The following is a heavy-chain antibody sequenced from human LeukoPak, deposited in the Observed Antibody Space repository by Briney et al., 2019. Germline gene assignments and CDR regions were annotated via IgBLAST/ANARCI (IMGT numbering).Heavy chain of an antibody. J-gene: IGHJ5*02. CDR1: GFTFSSYG. CDR2: IRYDGSNK. D-gene: IGHD7-27*01. CDR3: AKVFEAGDRDWFDP. V-gene: IGHV3-30*02. Sequence: GGSLRLSCAASGFTFSSYGMHWVREAPGRGLEWVAFIRYDGSNKYYADSVKGRFTLSRDTSKNTLYLQMNSLRAEDTAVYYCAKVFEAGDRDWFDPWGQGTLVTVSS.